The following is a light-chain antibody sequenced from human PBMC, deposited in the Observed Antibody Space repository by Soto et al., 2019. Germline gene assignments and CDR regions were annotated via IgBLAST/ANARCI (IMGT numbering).Light chain of an antibody. CDR2: GAF. CDR1: QSISNY. CDR3: QQSYSTPYT. J-gene: IGKJ2*01. Sequence: DIQMTQSPSSLSASVGDRVTITCRASQSISNYLNWYQQKPGKAPKLLISGAFNLQSGVPSRFRGSESGTDFTLTISSLQPEDFATYYCQQSYSTPYTFGQGTKLEIK. V-gene: IGKV1-39*01.